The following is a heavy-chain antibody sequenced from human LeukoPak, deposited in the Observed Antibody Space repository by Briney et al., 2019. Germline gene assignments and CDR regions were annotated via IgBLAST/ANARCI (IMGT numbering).Heavy chain of an antibody. D-gene: IGHD4-17*01. J-gene: IGHJ4*02. Sequence: ASLKVSCKASGYTFIDYYIHWVRQAPGQGLEWMGWINPNSGGTNSAQTFQGRVTMTSDTSVNTAYMELSRLRCDDTAVYYCARAPPIPDYGDYAPYGYWGQGTLVTVSS. CDR2: INPNSGGT. V-gene: IGHV1-2*02. CDR1: GYTFIDYY. CDR3: ARAPPIPDYGDYAPYGY.